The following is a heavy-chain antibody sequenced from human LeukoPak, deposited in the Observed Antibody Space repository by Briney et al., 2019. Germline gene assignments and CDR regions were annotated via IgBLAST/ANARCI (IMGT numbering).Heavy chain of an antibody. CDR2: ISYDGSNK. J-gene: IGHJ4*02. V-gene: IGHV3-30*18. CDR3: AKDRNDTQKGLYYFDY. D-gene: IGHD3-22*01. CDR1: GFTFSSYD. Sequence: GGSLRLSCAASGFTFSSYDMHWVRQAPGKGLEWVAVISYDGSNKYYADSVKGRFTISRDNSKNTLYLQINSLRAEDTAVYYCAKDRNDTQKGLYYFDYWGQGTLVTVSS.